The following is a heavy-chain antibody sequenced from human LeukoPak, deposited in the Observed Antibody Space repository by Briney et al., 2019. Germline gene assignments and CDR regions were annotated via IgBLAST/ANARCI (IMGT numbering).Heavy chain of an antibody. V-gene: IGHV3-7*01. CDR2: IKQDGSER. J-gene: IGHJ4*02. CDR1: GFTFSSYS. Sequence: GGSLRLSCEASGFTFSSYSMHWVRQAPGKGLEWVANIKQDGSERYYVDSVKGRFTISRDNAKNSLYLQMNSLRAEDTAVYYCARDGWSPDYWGQGTLVTVSS. CDR3: ARDGWSPDY.